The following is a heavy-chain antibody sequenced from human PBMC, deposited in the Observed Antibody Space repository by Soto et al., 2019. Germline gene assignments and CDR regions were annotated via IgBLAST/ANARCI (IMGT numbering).Heavy chain of an antibody. CDR3: ARGSSGWYFYYFDY. D-gene: IGHD6-19*01. V-gene: IGHV4-31*03. CDR2: IYYSGST. Sequence: QVQLQESGPGLLKPSQTLSLTCTVSGGSISSGGYYWSWIRQHPGKGLEWIGYIYYSGSTYYNPSLKSRVTISVDTSKNQFSLKLSSVTAADTAVYYCARGSSGWYFYYFDYWGQGTLVTVSS. CDR1: GGSISSGGYY. J-gene: IGHJ4*02.